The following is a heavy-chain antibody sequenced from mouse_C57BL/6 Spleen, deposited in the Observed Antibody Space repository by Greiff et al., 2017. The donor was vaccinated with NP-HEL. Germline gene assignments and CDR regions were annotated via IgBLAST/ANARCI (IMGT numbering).Heavy chain of an antibody. V-gene: IGHV1-69*01. CDR2: IDPSDSYT. Sequence: QVQLQQPGAELVMPGASVKLSCKASGYTFTSYWMHWVKQRPGQGLEWIGEIDPSDSYTNYNQKFKGKSTLTVDKSASTAYMQLSSLTSEDSAVYYCARSDTTVADYWGQGTTLTVSS. J-gene: IGHJ2*01. CDR1: GYTFTSYW. D-gene: IGHD1-1*01. CDR3: ARSDTTVADY.